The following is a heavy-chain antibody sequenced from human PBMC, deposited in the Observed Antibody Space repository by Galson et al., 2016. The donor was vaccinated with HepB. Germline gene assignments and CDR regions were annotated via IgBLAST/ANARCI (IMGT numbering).Heavy chain of an antibody. CDR3: AEGGGWELLFDNWFDL. CDR1: GFTFASYA. CDR2: IGVSGDST. D-gene: IGHD1-26*01. J-gene: IGHJ5*02. V-gene: IGHV3-23*01. Sequence: SLRLSCAASGFTFASYAMNWVRQAPGKGLEWVSGIGVSGDSTYYTDFAEGRFTISRDNSNNPLYLQISSLRAEDTAVYYCAEGGGWELLFDNWFDLWGRGTLVTVSS.